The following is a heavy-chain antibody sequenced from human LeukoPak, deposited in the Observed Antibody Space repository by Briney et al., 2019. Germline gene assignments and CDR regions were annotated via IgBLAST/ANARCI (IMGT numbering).Heavy chain of an antibody. V-gene: IGHV3-9*01. CDR2: ISWNSGSK. J-gene: IGHJ6*02. Sequence: PGGSLRLSCAASGFTFDDYAMHWVRQGPGKGLEWVSGISWNSGSKGYADSVKGRFTISRDNAKNSLYLQMNSLRAEDTALYYCAKDPVPSSYYYGMDVWGQGTTVTVSS. D-gene: IGHD6-13*01. CDR1: GFTFDDYA. CDR3: AKDPVPSSYYYGMDV.